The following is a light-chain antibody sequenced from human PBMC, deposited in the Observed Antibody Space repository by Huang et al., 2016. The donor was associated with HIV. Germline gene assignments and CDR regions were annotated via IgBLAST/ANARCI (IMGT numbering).Light chain of an antibody. V-gene: IGKV1-39*01. Sequence: DIQMTQTPSSLSASVGDRVTITCRASQSISSYLNWYQQKPGKAPKLLIYAASSVQSGVPSRFSGSGSGTDVTLTISSLQPEDFATYYCQQSYSTPITFGQGTRLEMK. J-gene: IGKJ5*01. CDR2: AAS. CDR1: QSISSY. CDR3: QQSYSTPIT.